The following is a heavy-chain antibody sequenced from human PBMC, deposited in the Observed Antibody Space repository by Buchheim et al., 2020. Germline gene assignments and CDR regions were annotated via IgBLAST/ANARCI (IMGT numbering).Heavy chain of an antibody. V-gene: IGHV3-30*02. D-gene: IGHD3-22*01. Sequence: QVQLVESGGGVVQPGRSLRLSCAASGFTFSSYGMHWVRQAPGKGLEWVAFIRYDGSNKYYADSVKGRFTISRDNSKNTLYLQKNSLRAEDTAVYYCTFSGYFGFDYWGQGTL. CDR3: TFSGYFGFDY. J-gene: IGHJ4*02. CDR2: IRYDGSNK. CDR1: GFTFSSYG.